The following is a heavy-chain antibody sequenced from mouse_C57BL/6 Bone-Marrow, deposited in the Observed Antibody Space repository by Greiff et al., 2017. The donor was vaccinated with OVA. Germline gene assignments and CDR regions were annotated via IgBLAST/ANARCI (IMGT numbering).Heavy chain of an antibody. Sequence: VQLKESGAELARPGASVKLSCKASGYTFTSYGISWVKQRTGQGLEWIGEIYPRSGNTYYTEKFKGMATVTADKSSSTAYMELRSLTSEDSAVYFCARSYDSFDYWGQGTTPPVSS. D-gene: IGHD2-4*01. CDR2: IYPRSGNT. J-gene: IGHJ2*01. CDR3: ARSYDSFDY. CDR1: GYTFTSYG. V-gene: IGHV1-81*01.